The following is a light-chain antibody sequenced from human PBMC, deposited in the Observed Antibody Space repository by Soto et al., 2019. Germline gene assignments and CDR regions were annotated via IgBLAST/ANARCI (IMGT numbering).Light chain of an antibody. J-gene: IGKJ5*01. V-gene: IGKV1-39*01. CDR1: QDISDY. CDR3: QQSYSNVIT. Sequence: DIQMTQSPSSLSASVGDRVTITCRSSQDISDYLTWYHQRPGNAPKVLVYGASSLQSGVPSRFSGSGVGTDFTLTTTDLQPEDFGTYFCQQSYSNVITFGQGTRLEI. CDR2: GAS.